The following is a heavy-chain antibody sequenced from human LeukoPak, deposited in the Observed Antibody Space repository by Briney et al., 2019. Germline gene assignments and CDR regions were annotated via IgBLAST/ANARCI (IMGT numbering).Heavy chain of an antibody. CDR3: ARDSHPSYYDSSGFDY. J-gene: IGHJ4*02. V-gene: IGHV3-74*01. CDR2: INSDGSST. CDR1: GFTFSSYW. D-gene: IGHD3-22*01. Sequence: PGGSLRLSCAASGFTFSSYWMHWVRQAPGKGLVWVSRINSDGSSTSYADSVKGRFTISRDNAKNTLYLQMNSLRAEDTAVCYCARDSHPSYYDSSGFDYWGQGTLVTVSS.